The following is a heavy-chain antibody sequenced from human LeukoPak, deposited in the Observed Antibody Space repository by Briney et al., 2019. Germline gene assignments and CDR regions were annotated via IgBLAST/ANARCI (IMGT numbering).Heavy chain of an antibody. CDR1: GFTFSSYA. J-gene: IGHJ4*02. CDR3: AVKGYYYDSSGFKALYY. Sequence: GGSLRLSCAASGFTFSSYAMSWVRQAPGKGLEWVSAISGSGGSTYYADSVKGRFTISRDNSKNTLHLQMNSLRAEDTAVYYCAVKGYYYDSSGFKALYYWGRGTLVTVSS. V-gene: IGHV3-23*01. D-gene: IGHD3-22*01. CDR2: ISGSGGST.